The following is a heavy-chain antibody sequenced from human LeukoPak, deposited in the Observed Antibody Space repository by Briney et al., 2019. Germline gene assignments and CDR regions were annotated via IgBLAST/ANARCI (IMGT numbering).Heavy chain of an antibody. CDR3: ARAYTYGIFDY. CDR2: INPNSGGT. Sequence: ASVKVSCKASGYTFTSYDINWVRQATGQGLEWMGWINPNSGGTNYAQKFQGRVTMTRDTSISTAYMELSSLRSDDTAVYYCARAYTYGIFDYWGQGTLVTVSS. D-gene: IGHD5-18*01. CDR1: GYTFTSYD. V-gene: IGHV1-2*02. J-gene: IGHJ4*02.